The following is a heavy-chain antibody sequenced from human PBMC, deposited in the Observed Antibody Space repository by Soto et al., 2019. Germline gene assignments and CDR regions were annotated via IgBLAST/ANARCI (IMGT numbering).Heavy chain of an antibody. CDR3: ARDRVRGPIGVDP. CDR1: GGSISSGGYY. D-gene: IGHD3-10*01. CDR2: IYYSGST. J-gene: IGHJ5*02. Sequence: QVQLQESGPGLVKPSQTLSLTCTVSGGSISSGGYYWSWIRQHPGKGLEWIGYIYYSGSTYYNPSLKSRVTISVDTSKDQFSLKLSSVTAADTAVYYCARDRVRGPIGVDPWGQGTLVTVSS. V-gene: IGHV4-31*03.